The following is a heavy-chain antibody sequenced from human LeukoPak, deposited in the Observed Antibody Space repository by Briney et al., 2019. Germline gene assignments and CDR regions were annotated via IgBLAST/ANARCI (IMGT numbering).Heavy chain of an antibody. CDR3: TTDWYYYDSSGYYPIF. CDR1: GFPFSDVW. D-gene: IGHD3-22*01. V-gene: IGHV3-15*01. CDR2: IKRRADGGTA. J-gene: IGHJ4*02. Sequence: GGPLRLSCAPSGFPFSDVWMSWVRQPPGKGLEWVDRIKRRADGGTADYAAPLKGRFTFSRDDSTNTLYLQMNSLKTEDTAVYYCTTDWYYYDSSGYYPIFWGQGTLVTVSS.